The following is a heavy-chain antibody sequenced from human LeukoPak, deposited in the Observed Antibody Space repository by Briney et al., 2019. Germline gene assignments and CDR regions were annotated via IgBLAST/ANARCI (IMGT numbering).Heavy chain of an antibody. CDR3: ARVFSSGWYSRSKLDY. V-gene: IGHV3-66*01. CDR2: IYSGGST. D-gene: IGHD6-19*01. J-gene: IGHJ4*02. Sequence: GGSLRLSCAASGFTVSSNYVSWVRQAPGKGLEWVSVIYSGGSTYYADSVKGRFTISRDNSKNTLYLQMNSLRAEDTAVYYCARVFSSGWYSRSKLDYWGQGTLVTVSS. CDR1: GFTVSSNY.